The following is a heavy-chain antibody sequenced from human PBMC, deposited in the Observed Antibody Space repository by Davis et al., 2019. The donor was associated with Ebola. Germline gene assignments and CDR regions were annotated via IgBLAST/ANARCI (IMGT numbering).Heavy chain of an antibody. CDR2: INSDGSST. J-gene: IGHJ6*02. D-gene: IGHD2-15*01. CDR3: ARGMGVVAGYGMDV. Sequence: GESLKISCAASGFTFSSYGMHWVRQAPGKGLVWVSRINSDGSSTNYADSVKGRFTISRDNAKNTLYLQMNSLRAEDTAVYYCARGMGVVAGYGMDVWGQGTTVTVSS. V-gene: IGHV3-74*01. CDR1: GFTFSSYG.